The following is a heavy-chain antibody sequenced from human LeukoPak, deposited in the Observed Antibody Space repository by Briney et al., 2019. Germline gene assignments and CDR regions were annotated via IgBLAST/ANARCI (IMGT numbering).Heavy chain of an antibody. CDR3: ARLFYDSSSYYFYYFDY. Sequence: SETLSLTCTVSGGSISSSSYYWGWIRQPPGKGLEWFGSIFYSGSIYYNPSLRGRVTISVDTSKSQFSLKLSSVTAADTAVYYCARLFYDSSSYYFYYFDYWGQGTLVTVSS. J-gene: IGHJ4*02. V-gene: IGHV4-39*01. D-gene: IGHD3-22*01. CDR2: IFYSGSI. CDR1: GGSISSSSYY.